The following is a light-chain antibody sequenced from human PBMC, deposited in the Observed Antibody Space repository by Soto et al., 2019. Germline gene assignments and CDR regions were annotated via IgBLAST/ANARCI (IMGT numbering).Light chain of an antibody. Sequence: QSALTQPPSASGTPGQRVTISRSGSSSNIGSNTVNWCQQLPGTAPKLLIYSNNQRPSGVPDRFSGSKSGTSAPLAISGLQSEDEADYFCAAWDDSLNGYVFGTGTKVTVL. V-gene: IGLV1-44*01. CDR2: SNN. CDR3: AAWDDSLNGYV. J-gene: IGLJ1*01. CDR1: SSNIGSNT.